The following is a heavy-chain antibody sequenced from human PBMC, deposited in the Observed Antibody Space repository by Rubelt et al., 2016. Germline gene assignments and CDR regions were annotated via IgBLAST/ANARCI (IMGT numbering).Heavy chain of an antibody. CDR3: SVLPDFDY. J-gene: IGHJ4*02. CDR2: VYYTGTT. CDR1: GGSISSSSYY. V-gene: IGHV4-39*01. Sequence: GPGLVKPSETLSLTCTVSGGSISSSSYYWGWIRQPPGKGLEWIGTVYYTGTTSYNPSLKSRVTMSIDTSKNQFSLNLNSVTAADTAVYYCSVLPDFDYWGQGTLVTVSS. D-gene: IGHD4/OR15-4a*01.